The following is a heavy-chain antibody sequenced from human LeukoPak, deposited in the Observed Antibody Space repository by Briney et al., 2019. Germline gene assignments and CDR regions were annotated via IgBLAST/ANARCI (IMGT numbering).Heavy chain of an antibody. Sequence: GGSLRLSCAASGFTFSSYAMSWVRQAPGKGLEWVSVIYSGGSTYYADSVKGRFTISRDNSKNTLYLQMNSLRAEDTAVYYCAREDYWGQGTLVTVSS. V-gene: IGHV3-66*01. CDR1: GFTFSSYA. J-gene: IGHJ4*02. CDR3: AREDY. CDR2: IYSGGST.